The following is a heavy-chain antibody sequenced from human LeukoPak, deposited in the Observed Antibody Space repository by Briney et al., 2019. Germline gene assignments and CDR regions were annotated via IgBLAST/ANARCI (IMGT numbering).Heavy chain of an antibody. V-gene: IGHV1-46*01. CDR1: GYTFTSYY. J-gene: IGHJ3*02. CDR3: ASTSSSDAFDI. Sequence: ASVKVSCKASGYTFTSYYMHWVRQAPGQGLEWTGIINPSGGSTSYAQKFQGRVTMTRDTSTSTVYMELCSLRSEDTAVYYCASTSSSDAFDIWGQGTMVTVSS. D-gene: IGHD6-6*01. CDR2: INPSGGST.